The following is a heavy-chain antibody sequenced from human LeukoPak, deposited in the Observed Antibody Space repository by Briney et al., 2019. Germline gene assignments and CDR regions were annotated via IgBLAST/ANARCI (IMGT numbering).Heavy chain of an antibody. Sequence: PGGSLRLSCAVSGFTFSRYDMHWVRQGTGKGLEWVSGIGTAGDTYYPDSVEGRFTISRESANNSLTLQMNSLTAGDTAVYYCARQAGKVDAFDIWGQGTLVTVAS. CDR2: IGTAGDT. D-gene: IGHD4-23*01. CDR3: ARQAGKVDAFDI. CDR1: GFTFSRYD. J-gene: IGHJ3*02. V-gene: IGHV3-13*04.